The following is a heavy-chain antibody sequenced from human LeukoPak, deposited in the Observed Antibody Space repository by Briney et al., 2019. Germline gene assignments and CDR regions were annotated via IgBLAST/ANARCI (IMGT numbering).Heavy chain of an antibody. CDR1: GGSISSTTYY. V-gene: IGHV4-39*01. CDR3: TGDYGDYVIGH. CDR2: MHYSGST. Sequence: PSETLSLTCTVSGGSISSTTYYWGWIRQPPGKGLEWIGSMHYSGSTYYNPSLNSRGTISLDTSKNLFSLRLSSVTAADTAVYYCTGDYGDYVIGHWGQGTLVTVSS. J-gene: IGHJ4*02. D-gene: IGHD4-17*01.